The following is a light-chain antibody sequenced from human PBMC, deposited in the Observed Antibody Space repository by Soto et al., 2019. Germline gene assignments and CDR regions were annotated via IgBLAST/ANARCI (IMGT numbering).Light chain of an antibody. V-gene: IGKV1-5*03. J-gene: IGKJ1*01. CDR3: QHYNSYSEA. CDR2: KAS. CDR1: QSISIW. Sequence: DIQMTQSPSTLSASVGDRVTITFRASQSISIWLAWYQQKPGKAPKLLIYKASTLKSGVPSRFSGSGSGTEFTLTISSLQPDDFATYYCQHYNSYSEAFGQVTKVDI.